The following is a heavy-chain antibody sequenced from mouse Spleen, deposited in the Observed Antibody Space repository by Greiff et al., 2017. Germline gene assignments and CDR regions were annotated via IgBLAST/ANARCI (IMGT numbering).Heavy chain of an antibody. CDR1: GYTFSSYW. CDR2: ILPGSGST. D-gene: IGHD4-1*01. J-gene: IGHJ2*01. V-gene: IGHV1-9*01. CDR3: TRELGDY. Sequence: QVQLQQSGAELMKPGASVKISCKATGYTFSSYWIEWVKQRPGHGLEWIGEILPGSGSTNYDEKFKSKATLTVDTSSSTAYMQLSSLTSEDSAVYYCTRELGDYWGQGTTLTVSS.